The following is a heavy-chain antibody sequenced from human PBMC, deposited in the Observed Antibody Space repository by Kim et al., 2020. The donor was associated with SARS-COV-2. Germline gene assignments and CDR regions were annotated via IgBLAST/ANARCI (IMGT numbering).Heavy chain of an antibody. V-gene: IGHV3-74*03. D-gene: IGHD3-3*01. CDR2: IKSDGTET. CDR3: VRAAGFWSATISGP. Sequence: GGSLRLSCAASGFTFNNVWMHWVRQAPGKGLVWVARIKSDGTETTYADAVKGRFVISRDNAENTLYLQMGSLRVEDTATYFCVRAAGFWSATISGPWGRG. CDR1: GFTFNNVW. J-gene: IGHJ5*02.